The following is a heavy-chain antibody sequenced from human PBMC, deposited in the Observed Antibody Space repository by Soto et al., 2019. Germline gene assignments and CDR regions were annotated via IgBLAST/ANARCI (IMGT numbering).Heavy chain of an antibody. CDR1: GASIAGGSYY. CDR2: IPSRGRP. Sequence: SETLSLTCSVSGASIAGGSYYWSWVRQPPGKGLEWIGYIPSRGRPFYNPSLTSRGTISADSSKNQLSLKLTSVTAADTAVYYCVRDQYSGYDFALWGQGNLVT. J-gene: IGHJ5*02. CDR3: VRDQYSGYDFAL. D-gene: IGHD5-12*01. V-gene: IGHV4-30-4*01.